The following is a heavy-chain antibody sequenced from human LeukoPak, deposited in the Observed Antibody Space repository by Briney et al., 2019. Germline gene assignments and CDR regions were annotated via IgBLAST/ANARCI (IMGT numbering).Heavy chain of an antibody. CDR2: ISWDGGST. J-gene: IGHJ4*02. V-gene: IGHV3-43*01. CDR3: AKDRGSYGDGFDY. CDR1: GFTFDDYT. Sequence: QAGGSLRLSCAASGFTFDDYTMHWVRQAPGKGLEWVSLISWDGGSTYYADSVKGRFTISRDNSKNSLYLQMNSLRTEDTALYYCAKDRGSYGDGFDYWGQGTLVTVSS. D-gene: IGHD4-17*01.